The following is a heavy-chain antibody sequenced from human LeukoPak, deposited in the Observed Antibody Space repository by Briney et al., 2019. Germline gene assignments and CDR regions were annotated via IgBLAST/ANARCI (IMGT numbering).Heavy chain of an antibody. Sequence: GESLKISCKGSGYSFTSYWIGWVRQMPGKGLEWMGIIYPGDSDTRYSPSFQGQVTISADKSISTAYLQWSSLKASDTAMHYCARLKKPDGSGSYSQYWGQGTLVTVSS. CDR1: GYSFTSYW. J-gene: IGHJ4*02. V-gene: IGHV5-51*01. D-gene: IGHD3-10*01. CDR3: ARLKKPDGSGSYSQY. CDR2: IYPGDSDT.